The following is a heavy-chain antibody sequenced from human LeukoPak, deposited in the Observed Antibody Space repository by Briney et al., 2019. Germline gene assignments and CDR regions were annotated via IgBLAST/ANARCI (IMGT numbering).Heavy chain of an antibody. D-gene: IGHD6-19*01. CDR3: ANENSSGWYYFDS. Sequence: PSETLSLTCTVSGGSISSYYWTWIRQSAGKGLEWIGRIYTSGSTNYNPSLKSRVAMSVDTSKNQFSLKLSSVTAADTAVYYCANENSSGWYYFDSWGQGTLVTVSS. J-gene: IGHJ4*02. CDR1: GGSISSYY. V-gene: IGHV4-4*07. CDR2: IYTSGST.